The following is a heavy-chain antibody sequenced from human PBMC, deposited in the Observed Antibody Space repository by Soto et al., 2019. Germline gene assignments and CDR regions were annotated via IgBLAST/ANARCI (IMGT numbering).Heavy chain of an antibody. CDR1: GDSISSNNNY. CDR3: ARGRGYSYGLDP. V-gene: IGHV4-30-4*01. D-gene: IGHD5-18*01. Sequence: QVQLQESGPGLVKPSQTLSLTCTVSGDSISSNNNYWSWIRQPPGEGLEWIGFISYSGTTSYSPSLKSRXXIXLXXSTNQFSLSLSSVTAADTAVYYCARGRGYSYGLDPWGQGTLVTVSS. CDR2: ISYSGTT. J-gene: IGHJ5*02.